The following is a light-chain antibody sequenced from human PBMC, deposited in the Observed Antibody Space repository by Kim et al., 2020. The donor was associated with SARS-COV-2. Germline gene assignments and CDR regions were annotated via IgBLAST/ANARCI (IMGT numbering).Light chain of an antibody. CDR1: QSISSW. CDR3: QQYNSYPYT. Sequence: DIQMTQSPSTLSASVGDRVTITCRASQSISSWLAWYQQKPGKAPKLLSYDASSLESGVPSRFSGSGSGTEFTITISSLQPDDFATYYCQQYNSYPYTFGQGTKLEI. V-gene: IGKV1-5*01. CDR2: DAS. J-gene: IGKJ2*01.